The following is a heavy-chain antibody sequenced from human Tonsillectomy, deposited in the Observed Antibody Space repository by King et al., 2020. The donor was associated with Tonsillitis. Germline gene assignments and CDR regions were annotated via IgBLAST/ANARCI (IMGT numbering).Heavy chain of an antibody. D-gene: IGHD6-13*01. J-gene: IGHJ1*01. V-gene: IGHV3-23*04. CDR3: AKVGSSWFAEYFHH. Sequence: VQLVESGGGLVQPGGSLRLSCAASDFTFISYTMSWVRQAPGKGLEWVSSIGGIGSTTYFSDSVKGRFTISRDKSNNTLFLQMSSLRAEDTAIYYCAKVGSSWFAEYFHHWGQGTLVTVSS. CDR2: IGGIGSTT. CDR1: DFTFISYT.